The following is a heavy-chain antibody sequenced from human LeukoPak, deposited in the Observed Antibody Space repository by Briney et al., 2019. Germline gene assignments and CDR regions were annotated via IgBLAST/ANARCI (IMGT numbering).Heavy chain of an antibody. V-gene: IGHV1-69*05. Sequence: VASVKVSCKASGGAFSSYAISWVREAPGQGLEWMGRIIPIFGTANYAQKFRGRVTITTDESTSTGYMELSSLRSEDTAVYYCARGGGSSGWYSYYYYMDVWGKGTTVTVSS. D-gene: IGHD6-19*01. CDR2: IIPIFGTA. J-gene: IGHJ6*03. CDR3: ARGGGSSGWYSYYYYMDV. CDR1: GGAFSSYA.